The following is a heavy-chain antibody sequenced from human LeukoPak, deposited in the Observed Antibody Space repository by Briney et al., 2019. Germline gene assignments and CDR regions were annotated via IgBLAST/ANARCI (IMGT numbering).Heavy chain of an antibody. Sequence: GSLRLSCAASGFTFSTYSMNWVRPAPGKGLEWVSYISRSNTIYYADSVKGRFTVSRDNAKDSLFLQMNSLRAEDTAAYYCARVGYYDFWSGLIPHTYYMDVWGKGTTVTVSS. D-gene: IGHD3-3*01. J-gene: IGHJ6*03. CDR3: ARVGYYDFWSGLIPHTYYMDV. CDR2: ISRSNTI. V-gene: IGHV3-48*01. CDR1: GFTFSTYS.